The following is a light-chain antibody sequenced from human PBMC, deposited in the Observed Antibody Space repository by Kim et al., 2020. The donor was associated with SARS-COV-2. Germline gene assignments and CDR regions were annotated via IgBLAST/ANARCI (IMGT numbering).Light chain of an antibody. J-gene: IGLJ2*01. CDR3: SSYAGSNNFVV. V-gene: IGLV2-8*01. Sequence: QSVLTQPPSASGSPGQSVTISCTGTSSDVGGYNYVPWYQQHPGKAPKLMIYEVSKRPSGVPDRFSGSKSGNAASLTVSGLQAEDEADYYCSSYAGSNNFVVFGGGTQLTVL. CDR1: SSDVGGYNY. CDR2: EVS.